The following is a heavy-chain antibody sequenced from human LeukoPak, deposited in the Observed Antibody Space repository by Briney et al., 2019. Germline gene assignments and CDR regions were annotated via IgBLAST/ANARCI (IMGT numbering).Heavy chain of an antibody. CDR3: ARSGGWLLYFDY. J-gene: IGHJ4*02. Sequence: PSETLSLTCTVSGGSIGSYYWSWIRQSPGKGLEWIGYIYYSGSTNYNPSLKSRVTISVDTSKNQFSLKLSSVTAADTAVYYCARSGGWLLYFDYWGQGTLVTVSS. V-gene: IGHV4-59*01. D-gene: IGHD6-19*01. CDR1: GGSIGSYY. CDR2: IYYSGST.